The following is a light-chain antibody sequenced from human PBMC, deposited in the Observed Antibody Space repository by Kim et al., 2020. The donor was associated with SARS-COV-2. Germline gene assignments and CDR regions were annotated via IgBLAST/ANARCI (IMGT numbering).Light chain of an antibody. CDR1: ALPNQY. Sequence: SYELTQPPSVSVSPGQTARITCSGDALPNQYAYWYQQKPGQAPVLLIYKDSERPSGIPERFSGSCSGTTVTLTISGVQAEDEADYYCQSADSSGTYYFFG. CDR2: KDS. J-gene: IGLJ1*01. V-gene: IGLV3-25*03. CDR3: QSADSSGTYYF.